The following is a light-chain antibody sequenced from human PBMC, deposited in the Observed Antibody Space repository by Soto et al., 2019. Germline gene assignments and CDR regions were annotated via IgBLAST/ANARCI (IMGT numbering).Light chain of an antibody. CDR1: SGHSSYA. CDR2: LNSDGSH. CDR3: QTWGTGIHWV. V-gene: IGLV4-69*01. Sequence: QPVLTQSPSASASLGASVKLTCTLSSGHSSYAIAWHQQQPEKGPRYLMKLNSDGSHSKGDGIPDRFSGSSSGAERYLTISSLQSEDEADYYCQTWGTGIHWVFGGGTKLTDL. J-gene: IGLJ3*02.